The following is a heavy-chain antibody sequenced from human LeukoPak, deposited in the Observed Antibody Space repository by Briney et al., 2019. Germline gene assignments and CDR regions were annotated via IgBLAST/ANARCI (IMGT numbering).Heavy chain of an antibody. CDR1: GFTVSSNY. CDR2: IYSGGST. CDR3: AREFVGGYYLDY. D-gene: IGHD3-22*01. J-gene: IGHJ4*02. Sequence: SGGSLGLSCAASGFTVSSNYMSWVRQAPGKGLEWVSVIYSGGSTYYADSVKGRFTISRDNSKNTLYLQMNSLRAEDTAVYYCAREFVGGYYLDYWGQGTLVTVSS. V-gene: IGHV3-66*02.